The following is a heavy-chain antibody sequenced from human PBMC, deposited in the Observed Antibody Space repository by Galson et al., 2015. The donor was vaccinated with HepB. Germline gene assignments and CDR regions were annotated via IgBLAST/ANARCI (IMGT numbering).Heavy chain of an antibody. V-gene: IGHV3-48*01. CDR3: ARDWGGRGYPMDW. Sequence: SLRLSCAASGFTFSSYSMNWVRQAPGKGLEWVSYIGRSSSPIYYADSLKGRFSISRDNAKNSLYLEMNSLRVEDTAVYYCARDWGGRGYPMDWWGTGTLVTVSS. CDR1: GFTFSSYS. J-gene: IGHJ4*02. CDR2: IGRSSSPI. D-gene: IGHD3/OR15-3a*01.